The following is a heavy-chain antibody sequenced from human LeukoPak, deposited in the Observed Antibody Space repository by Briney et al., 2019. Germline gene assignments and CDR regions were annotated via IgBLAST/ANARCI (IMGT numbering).Heavy chain of an antibody. D-gene: IGHD3-22*01. CDR3: ARDTPYDSSGYYYRYYFDY. J-gene: IGHJ4*02. Sequence: PGRSLRLSCTASGFTFGDYVMSWVRQAPGKGLEWVSYISSSSSTIYYADSVKGRFTISRDNAKNSLYLQMNSLRAEDTAVYYCARDTPYDSSGYYYRYYFDYWGQGTLVTVSS. CDR2: ISSSSSTI. CDR1: GFTFGDYV. V-gene: IGHV3-48*01.